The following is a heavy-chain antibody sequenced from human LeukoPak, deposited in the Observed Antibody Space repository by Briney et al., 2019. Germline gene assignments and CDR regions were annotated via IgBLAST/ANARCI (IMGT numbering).Heavy chain of an antibody. Sequence: GGSLRLSCAASGFTFSNYGMNWIRQAPGKGLEWVSSNSSSSSYIYYADSVKGRFTISRDNSKNTLYLQMNSLRAEDTAVYYCAKAIVVVPAAYDYWGQGTLVTVSS. J-gene: IGHJ4*02. CDR1: GFTFSNYG. CDR2: NSSSSSYI. V-gene: IGHV3-21*04. D-gene: IGHD2-2*01. CDR3: AKAIVVVPAAYDY.